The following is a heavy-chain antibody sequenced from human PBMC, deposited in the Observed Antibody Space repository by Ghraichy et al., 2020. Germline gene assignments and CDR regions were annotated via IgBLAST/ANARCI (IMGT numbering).Heavy chain of an antibody. Sequence: SETLSLTCTVSGASFTSHDWCWIRQPPGERLEWIGYVSKTGSTNYNPSLGSRVTMALDKSKSQVSLRLTSVTAADTAIYYCSRANEGTAWGQGVLVTVSS. CDR1: GASFTSHD. CDR2: VSKTGST. V-gene: IGHV4-59*11. CDR3: SRANEGTA. J-gene: IGHJ5*02. D-gene: IGHD3/OR15-3a*01.